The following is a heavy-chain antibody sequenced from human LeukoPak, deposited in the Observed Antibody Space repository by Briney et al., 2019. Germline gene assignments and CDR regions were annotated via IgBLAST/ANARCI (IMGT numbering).Heavy chain of an antibody. J-gene: IGHJ4*02. CDR1: GFSFSSYW. Sequence: PGGSLRLSCAAAGFSFSSYWMTWVRQAPGKGLEWVAVISYDGSNKYYADSVKGRFTISRDNSKNTLYLQMNSLRAEDTAVYYCARDRTETAIDYWGQGTLVTVSS. CDR3: ARDRTETAIDY. D-gene: IGHD2-21*02. CDR2: ISYDGSNK. V-gene: IGHV3-30-3*01.